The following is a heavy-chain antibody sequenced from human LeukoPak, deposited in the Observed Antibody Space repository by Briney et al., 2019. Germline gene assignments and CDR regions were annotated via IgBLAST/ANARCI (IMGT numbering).Heavy chain of an antibody. V-gene: IGHV4-59*08. CDR3: ARQGGSSSLDY. J-gene: IGHJ4*02. CDR2: IYYSGST. Sequence: PSETLSLTCTVSGGSISSYYWSWIRQPPGKGLEWIGYIYYSGSTNYNPSLKSRATISVDTSKNQFSLKLSSVTAADTAVYYCARQGGSSSLDYWGQGTLVTVSS. CDR1: GGSISSYY. D-gene: IGHD6-13*01.